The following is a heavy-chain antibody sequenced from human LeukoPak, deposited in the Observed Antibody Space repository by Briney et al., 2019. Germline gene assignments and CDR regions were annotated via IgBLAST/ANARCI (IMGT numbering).Heavy chain of an antibody. V-gene: IGHV1-69*06. J-gene: IGHJ6*04. CDR1: GDTFSNYA. Sequence: SVKVSCKASGDTFSNYAISWVRQAPGQGLEWMGANIPAIGTTNYAQKFQGRVTITADTYSTTSYMELSSLTSEDTAIYYCASQYWVPAAFYYAFNVWGKGTTVSVSS. CDR3: ASQYWVPAAFYYAFNV. CDR2: NIPAIGTT. D-gene: IGHD2-2*01.